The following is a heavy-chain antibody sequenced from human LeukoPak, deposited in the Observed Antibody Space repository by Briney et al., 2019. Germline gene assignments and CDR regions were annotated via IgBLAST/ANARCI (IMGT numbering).Heavy chain of an antibody. V-gene: IGHV1-18*04. CDR2: ISAYNGNT. CDR3: AREGDSGSYFDY. Sequence: ASVKVSCKASGYTFITYYMHWVRQAPGQGLEWMGWISAYNGNTNYAQKLQGRVTMATDTSTSTAYMELRSLRSDDTAVYYCAREGDSGSYFDYWGQGTLVTVSS. D-gene: IGHD1-26*01. J-gene: IGHJ4*02. CDR1: GYTFITYY.